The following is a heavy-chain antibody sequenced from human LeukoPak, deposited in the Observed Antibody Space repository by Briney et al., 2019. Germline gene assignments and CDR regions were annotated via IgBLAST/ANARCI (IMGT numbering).Heavy chain of an antibody. CDR2: IYSSGST. V-gene: IGHV4-61*02. CDR3: ARENNYDSSGYDWYFDY. D-gene: IGHD3-22*01. J-gene: IGHJ4*02. Sequence: SQTLSLTCTVSGGSISSGSYYWSWLRQPAGKGLEWIGRIYSSGSTNYNPSLKSRVTISVHTSKNQFSLKLSSVTAADTAVYYCARENNYDSSGYDWYFDYWGQGTLVTVSS. CDR1: GGSISSGSYY.